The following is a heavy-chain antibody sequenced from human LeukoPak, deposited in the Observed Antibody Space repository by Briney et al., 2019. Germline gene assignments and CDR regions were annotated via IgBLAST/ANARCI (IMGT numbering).Heavy chain of an antibody. CDR3: ARVGARYSSSWYPYYFDY. Sequence: PSETLSLTCTVSGGSIGRSSYYWGWIRQPPGKGLEWIGNIYYNGNTDYNPSLSSRVTISVDTSKNQFSLKLSSVTAADTAVYYCARVGARYSSSWYPYYFDYWGQGTLVTVSS. J-gene: IGHJ4*02. V-gene: IGHV4-39*07. CDR2: IYYNGNT. D-gene: IGHD6-13*01. CDR1: GGSIGRSSYY.